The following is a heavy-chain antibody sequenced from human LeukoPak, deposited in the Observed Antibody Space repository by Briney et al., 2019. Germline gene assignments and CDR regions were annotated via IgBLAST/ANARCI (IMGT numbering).Heavy chain of an antibody. Sequence: GTSLRLSCATSGINFGASIMHWIRQAPGKGLEWVAGLSFDESSYYGGSVEGRFIISGDNSKRALYLQMNSLKVEDTALYYCAREGHSSGFAPAFDTWGQGTMVTVSS. D-gene: IGHD6-19*01. CDR1: GINFGASI. J-gene: IGHJ3*02. CDR3: AREGHSSGFAPAFDT. V-gene: IGHV3-30*04. CDR2: LSFDESS.